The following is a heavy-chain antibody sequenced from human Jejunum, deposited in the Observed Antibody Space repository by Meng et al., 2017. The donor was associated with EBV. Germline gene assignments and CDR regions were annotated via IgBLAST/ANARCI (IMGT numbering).Heavy chain of an antibody. CDR1: GGSVRSGSYF. Sequence: QVQMKESGPGLVKPSETLSLTCDVAGGSVRSGSYFWSWIRQPPGKGLEWIGFVSDYGSTRYNSSLKSRITISADTSKNQFSLKLTSVTPADTAIYYCARDFSSGYFAYWGQGTLVTVSS. V-gene: IGHV4-61*01. CDR3: ARDFSSGYFAY. J-gene: IGHJ4*02. CDR2: VSDYGST. D-gene: IGHD3-22*01.